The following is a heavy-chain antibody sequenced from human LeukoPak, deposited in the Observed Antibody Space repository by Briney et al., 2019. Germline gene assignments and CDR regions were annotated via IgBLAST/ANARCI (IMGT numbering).Heavy chain of an antibody. CDR1: GFTFSSYW. D-gene: IGHD3-22*01. CDR3: VVVITLFDY. Sequence: GGSLRLPCAASGFTFSSYWMSWVRQAPGKGLEWVANIKQDGSEKYYVDSVKGRFTISRDNAKNSLYLQMNSLRAEDTAVYYCVVVITLFDYWGQGTLVTVSS. V-gene: IGHV3-7*01. J-gene: IGHJ4*02. CDR2: IKQDGSEK.